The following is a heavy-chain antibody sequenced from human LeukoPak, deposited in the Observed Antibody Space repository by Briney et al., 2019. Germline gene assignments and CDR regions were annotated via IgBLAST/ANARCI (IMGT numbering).Heavy chain of an antibody. V-gene: IGHV4-34*01. CDR2: INHSGST. Sequence: SETLSLTCAVYGGSFSGYYWSWIRQPPGKGLEWIGEINHSGSTNYNPSLKSRVTISVDASKNQFSLKLSSVTAADTAVYYCARGGFNWFDPWGQGTLITVSS. CDR1: GGSFSGYY. CDR3: ARGGFNWFDP. J-gene: IGHJ5*02.